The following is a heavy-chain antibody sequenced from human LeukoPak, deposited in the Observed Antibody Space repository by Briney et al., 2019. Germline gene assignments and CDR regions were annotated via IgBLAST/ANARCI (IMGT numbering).Heavy chain of an antibody. J-gene: IGHJ4*02. Sequence: PGGSLRLSCAVSGFTFSDYYMNWIRQAPGKGLEWVSYISSSSLTIYYADSVKGRFTISRDNSKNTLYLQMNSLRAEDTAVYYCAKGWTDATWMLRIGFDYWGQGTLVTVSS. CDR1: GFTFSDYY. CDR2: ISSSSLTI. D-gene: IGHD1-1*01. CDR3: AKGWTDATWMLRIGFDY. V-gene: IGHV3-11*01.